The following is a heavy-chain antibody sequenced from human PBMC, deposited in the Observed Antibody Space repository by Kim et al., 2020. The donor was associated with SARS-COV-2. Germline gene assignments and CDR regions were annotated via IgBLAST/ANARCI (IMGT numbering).Heavy chain of an antibody. D-gene: IGHD6-19*01. CDR3: ARGGAGRMVGYYYYGLYV. V-gene: IGHV4-34*01. CDR2: INHSGST. CDR1: GGSFSGYY. J-gene: IGHJ6*02. Sequence: SETLSLTCAVYGGSFSGYYWSWIRQPPGKGLEWIGEINHSGSTNYNPSLKSRVTISVDTSKNQFSLKLSSVTAADTAVYYCARGGAGRMVGYYYYGLYVWGQGTTVTVSS.